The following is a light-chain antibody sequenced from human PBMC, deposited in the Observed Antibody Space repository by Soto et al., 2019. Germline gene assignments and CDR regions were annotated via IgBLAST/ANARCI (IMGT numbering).Light chain of an antibody. V-gene: IGKV3-20*01. CDR2: DAS. CDR3: QQFGSYPLT. CDR1: QSVRDSY. Sequence: EIVLTQSPGTLSLSPGERATLSCRASQSVRDSYLAWYQQKPGQAPRLLIYDASSRATGLPDRFSGGGSGTDFTLTISRLEPEDFAVYYCQQFGSYPLTFGGGTKVDIK. J-gene: IGKJ4*01.